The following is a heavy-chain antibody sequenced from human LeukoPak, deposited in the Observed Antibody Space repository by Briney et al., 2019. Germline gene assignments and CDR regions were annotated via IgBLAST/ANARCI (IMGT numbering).Heavy chain of an antibody. D-gene: IGHD3-10*01. Sequence: SEALSLTCTVSGGSISSGDYYWSWIRQPPGKGLEWIGYIYYSGSTYYNPSLKSRVTISVDTSKNQFSLKLSSVTAADTAVYYCARDWGYYYGSGPVWGQGTTVTVSS. J-gene: IGHJ6*02. CDR2: IYYSGST. CDR3: ARDWGYYYGSGPV. CDR1: GGSISSGDYY. V-gene: IGHV4-30-4*02.